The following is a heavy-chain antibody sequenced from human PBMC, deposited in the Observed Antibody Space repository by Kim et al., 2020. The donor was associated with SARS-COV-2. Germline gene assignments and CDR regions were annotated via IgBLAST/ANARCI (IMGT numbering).Heavy chain of an antibody. V-gene: IGHV3-30-3*01. D-gene: IGHD2-2*01. CDR1: GFTFSSYA. Sequence: GGSLRLSCAASGFTFSSYAMHWVRQAPGKGLEWLAVISYDGSNKDYADSVKGRFTISRDNSKNTLYLQMNSLRAEDTAVYYCAREDIVVVPYIDYWGQGTLVTVSS. CDR2: ISYDGSNK. J-gene: IGHJ4*02. CDR3: AREDIVVVPYIDY.